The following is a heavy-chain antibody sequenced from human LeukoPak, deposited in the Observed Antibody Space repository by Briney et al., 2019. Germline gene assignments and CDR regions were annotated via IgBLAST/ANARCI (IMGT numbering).Heavy chain of an antibody. CDR3: ARSSPIRGAFNNWFDP. J-gene: IGHJ5*02. V-gene: IGHV3-21*04. CDR1: GFTFSSYS. D-gene: IGHD3-10*01. Sequence: PGGSLRLSCAASGFTFSSYSMNWVRQAPGKGLEWVSSISSSSSYIYYADSVKGRFTISRDNAKNSLYLQMNSLRAEDTALYHCARSSPIRGAFNNWFDPWGQGTLVTVSS. CDR2: ISSSSSYI.